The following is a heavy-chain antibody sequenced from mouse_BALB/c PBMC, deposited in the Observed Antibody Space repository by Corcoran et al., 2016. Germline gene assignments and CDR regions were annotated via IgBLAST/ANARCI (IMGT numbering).Heavy chain of an antibody. J-gene: IGHJ1*01. D-gene: IGHD4-1*01. V-gene: IGHV14-3*02. CDR2: IDPANGNT. CDR1: GFNIKDTY. CDR3: ANWDWYFDV. Sequence: VQLQQSGAELVQPGASVKLSCTASGFNIKDTYMHWVKQRTEQGLEGIGRIDPANGNTKYDPKFQGKATITADTSSNTAYLQLSSLTSEDTAVYYCANWDWYFDVWGAGTTVTVSS.